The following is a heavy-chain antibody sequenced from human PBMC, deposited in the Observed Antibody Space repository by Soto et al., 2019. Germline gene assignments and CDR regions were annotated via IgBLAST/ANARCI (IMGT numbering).Heavy chain of an antibody. D-gene: IGHD3-10*01. J-gene: IGHJ4*02. Sequence: SETLSLTCTVSGGSISSYYWIWIRQPPGKGLEWIGYIYYSGSTNYNPSLKSRVTISVDTSKNQFSLKLSSVTAADTAVYYCARGRHLWFFDYWGQGTLVTVSS. CDR2: IYYSGST. V-gene: IGHV4-59*01. CDR1: GGSISSYY. CDR3: ARGRHLWFFDY.